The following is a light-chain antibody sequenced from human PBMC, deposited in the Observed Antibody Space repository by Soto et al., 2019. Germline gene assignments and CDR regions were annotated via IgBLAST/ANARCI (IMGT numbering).Light chain of an antibody. Sequence: DIQMTQSPSTLSASVGDRVTITCRASQSISSWLAWYQQKPGKAPKLLIYDASSLESGVPSRFSGXGSGTEFTLTISSLQPDDFATYYCQQYNSYSRWTFGQGTKVEIK. J-gene: IGKJ1*01. CDR1: QSISSW. CDR2: DAS. V-gene: IGKV1-5*01. CDR3: QQYNSYSRWT.